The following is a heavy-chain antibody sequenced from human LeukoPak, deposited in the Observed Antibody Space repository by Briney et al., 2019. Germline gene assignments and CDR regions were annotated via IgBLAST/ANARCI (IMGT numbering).Heavy chain of an antibody. CDR3: AREESDY. J-gene: IGHJ4*02. Sequence: SETLSLTCTVSGGSISSYYWSWIRQPAGKGLEWIGRMYASGSTAYNPSLESRVTMSVDTSKNQFSLKLRSVTAADTAVYYCAREESDYWGQGTLVTVSS. CDR1: GGSISSYY. CDR2: MYASGST. V-gene: IGHV4-4*07.